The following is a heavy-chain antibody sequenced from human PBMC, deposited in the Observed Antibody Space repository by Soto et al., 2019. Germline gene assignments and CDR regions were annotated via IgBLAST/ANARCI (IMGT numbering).Heavy chain of an antibody. J-gene: IGHJ4*02. Sequence: PGGSLRLSCAASGFTFSSYAMHWVRQAPGKGLEWVAVISYDGSNKYYADSVKGRFTISRDNSKNTPYLQMNSLRAEDTAVYYCARVLNYALDYWGQGTLVTVPS. CDR1: GFTFSSYA. CDR3: ARVLNYALDY. V-gene: IGHV3-30-3*01. CDR2: ISYDGSNK. D-gene: IGHD2-2*01.